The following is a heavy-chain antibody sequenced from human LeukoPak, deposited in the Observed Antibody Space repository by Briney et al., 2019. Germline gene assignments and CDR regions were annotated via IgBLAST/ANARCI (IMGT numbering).Heavy chain of an antibody. CDR3: ARSPRTDSSSYHWYYFDY. V-gene: IGHV3-53*01. D-gene: IGHD3-22*01. J-gene: IGHJ4*01. Sequence: QPGGSLRLSCAASGFAVSNNYMSWVRQAPGKGLEWASIIYSGGNTYYADSVKGRFTISRDTSKNTLYLQMNSLRAEDTAVYYCARSPRTDSSSYHWYYFDYWGHGTLVTVSS. CDR2: IYSGGNT. CDR1: GFAVSNNY.